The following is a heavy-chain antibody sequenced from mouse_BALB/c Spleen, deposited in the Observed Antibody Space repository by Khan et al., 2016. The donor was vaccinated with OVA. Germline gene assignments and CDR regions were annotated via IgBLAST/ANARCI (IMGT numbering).Heavy chain of an antibody. Sequence: EVQLQQSGPELVKPGASVKISCKASGYSFTGYFMNWVMQSHGKSLEWIGRINPHIGETFYNHKFKGKATLTVDESSSTAHMELRSLASEDSAVYYCARKNGSDFDYWGQGTTLTVSS. CDR2: INPHIGET. CDR1: GYSFTGYF. J-gene: IGHJ2*01. D-gene: IGHD1-1*01. V-gene: IGHV1-20*02. CDR3: ARKNGSDFDY.